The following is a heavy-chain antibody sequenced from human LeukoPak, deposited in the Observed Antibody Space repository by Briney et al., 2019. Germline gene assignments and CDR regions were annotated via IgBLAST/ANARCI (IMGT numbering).Heavy chain of an antibody. CDR1: GGSISSYY. CDR3: ARVVDIVATTHPDDAFDI. CDR2: IYYSGST. V-gene: IGHV4-59*01. D-gene: IGHD5-12*01. Sequence: SETLSLTCTVSGGSISSYYWSWIRQPPGKGLEWIGYIYYSGSTNYNPSLKSRVTISLDTSKNQFSLKLSSVTAADAAVYYCARVVDIVATTHPDDAFDIWGQGTMVTVSS. J-gene: IGHJ3*02.